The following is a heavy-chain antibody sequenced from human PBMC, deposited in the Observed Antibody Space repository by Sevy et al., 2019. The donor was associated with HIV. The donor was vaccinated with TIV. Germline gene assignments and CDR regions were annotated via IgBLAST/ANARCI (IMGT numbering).Heavy chain of an antibody. V-gene: IGHV3-23*01. J-gene: IGHJ4*02. CDR2: ISGSGNSA. CDR3: AKGGRSYGDSYFDH. Sequence: GGSLRLSCAASGFTFSISAMTWVRQAPGKGLEWVPVISGSGNSAYYVDSVKGRFTIFRDNSKNTQSLKMNCLRAEDSDVYYCAKGGRSYGDSYFDHWGQGTLVTVSS. CDR1: GFTFSISA. D-gene: IGHD5-18*01.